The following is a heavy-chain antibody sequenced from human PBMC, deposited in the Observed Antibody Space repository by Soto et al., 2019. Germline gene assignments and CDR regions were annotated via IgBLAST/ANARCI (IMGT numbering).Heavy chain of an antibody. D-gene: IGHD3-3*01. J-gene: IGHJ4*02. Sequence: ASVKVSCKASGYTFTSYGISWVRQAPGQGLEWMGWISAYNGNTNYAQKLQGRVTMTTDTSTSTAYMELRSLRSDDTAVYYCARDRSDFWSGSSDYWGQGTLVTVSS. CDR3: ARDRSDFWSGSSDY. V-gene: IGHV1-18*01. CDR2: ISAYNGNT. CDR1: GYTFTSYG.